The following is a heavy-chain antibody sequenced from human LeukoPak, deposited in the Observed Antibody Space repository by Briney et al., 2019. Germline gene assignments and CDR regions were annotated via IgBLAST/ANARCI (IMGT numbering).Heavy chain of an antibody. V-gene: IGHV4-34*01. Sequence: PSETLSLTCAVYGGSFSDYYWSWIRQPPGKGLEWIGEINHSGSTNYNPSLKSRVTISVDTSKNQFSLRLSSVTAADTAVFYCARRDIYQRGLYWGQGALVTVSS. D-gene: IGHD2-2*01. CDR3: ARRDIYQRGLY. J-gene: IGHJ4*02. CDR2: INHSGST. CDR1: GGSFSDYY.